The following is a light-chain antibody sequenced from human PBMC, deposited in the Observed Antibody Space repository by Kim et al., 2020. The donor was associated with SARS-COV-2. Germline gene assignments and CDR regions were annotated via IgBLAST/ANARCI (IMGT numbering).Light chain of an antibody. V-gene: IGKV3-15*01. CDR1: QSVSTN. CDR2: GAS. CDR3: QQYDNWPPT. J-gene: IGKJ1*01. Sequence: SLGERAPLSCRASQSVSTNLAWYQQRPGQAPRLLIYGASIRGTAIPSRFSGSGFGAEFTLTISSLQSEDFAIYYCQQYDNWPPTFGQGTKVDIK.